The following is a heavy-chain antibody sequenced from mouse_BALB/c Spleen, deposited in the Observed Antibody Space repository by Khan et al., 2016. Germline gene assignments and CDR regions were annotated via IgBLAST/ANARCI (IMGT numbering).Heavy chain of an antibody. D-gene: IGHD1-2*01. V-gene: IGHV3-2*02. CDR1: GYSITSDYA. CDR2: IRYSGST. CDR3: TRSPTATRYFDV. J-gene: IGHJ1*01. Sequence: EVQLQESGPGLVKPSQSLSLTCTVTGYSITSDYAWNWIRQFPGNKLEWMGYIRYSGSTTYNPSLKSRISITRDTSKNQFFLQLYSVTTEDTATXDGTRSPTATRYFDVWGAGTTVTVSS.